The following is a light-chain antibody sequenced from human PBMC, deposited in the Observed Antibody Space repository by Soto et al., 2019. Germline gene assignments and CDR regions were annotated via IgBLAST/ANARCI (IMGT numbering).Light chain of an antibody. V-gene: IGLV4-69*01. Sequence: QLVLTQSPSASASLGASVKLTCTLSSGHSNYAIAWHQQQSEKGPRYLMKLNSDGSHSKGDRIPDRFSGSSSGAERYLTISSHQSEDEADYCCQTWGSGIVVFGGGTKLTVL. CDR2: LNSDGSH. CDR1: SGHSNYA. CDR3: QTWGSGIVV. J-gene: IGLJ2*01.